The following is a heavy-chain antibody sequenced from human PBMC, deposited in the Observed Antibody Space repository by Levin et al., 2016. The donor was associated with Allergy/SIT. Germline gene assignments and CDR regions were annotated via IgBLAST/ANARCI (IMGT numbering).Heavy chain of an antibody. CDR1: GFTVSRNY. CDR3: ARDLTGDCSNCGY. J-gene: IGHJ4*02. D-gene: IGHD2-8*01. Sequence: GESLKISCAASGFTVSRNYMTWVRQAPGKGLEWVSLIYSDGVTRYADSVKGRFSITRDNSKNTLYLQMNSLRVEDTAVYYCARDLTGDCSNCGYWGPGTLVTVSS. V-gene: IGHV3-66*01. CDR2: IYSDGVT.